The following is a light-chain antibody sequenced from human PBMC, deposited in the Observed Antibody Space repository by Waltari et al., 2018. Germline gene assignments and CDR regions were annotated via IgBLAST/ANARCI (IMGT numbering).Light chain of an antibody. J-gene: IGLJ2*01. CDR3: CSYAGSSKGV. V-gene: IGLV2-23*02. Sequence: QSALTPPASVSGSPGQSTTIPCTGSSRAVGNYKRVSWYQQHPGKAPKLMIYAVSTQPSGVSDRFSGSKSGDTASLTISGLQPEDEADYFCCSYAGSSKGVFGGGTKVTVL. CDR2: AVS. CDR1: SRAVGNYKR.